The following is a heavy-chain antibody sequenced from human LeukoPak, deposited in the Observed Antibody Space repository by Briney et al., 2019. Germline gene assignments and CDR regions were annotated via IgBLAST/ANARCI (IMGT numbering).Heavy chain of an antibody. CDR3: ARWGYYDSSGYNYYYYYMDV. J-gene: IGHJ6*03. CDR1: GYTFTSYD. CDR2: MNPNSGNT. Sequence: EASVKVSCKASGYTFTSYDINWVRQATGQGLEWMGWMNPNSGNTGYAQKYQGRVTMTRNTSISTAYMELSSLRSEDTAVYYCARWGYYDSSGYNYYYYYMDVWGKGTTVTVSS. D-gene: IGHD3-22*01. V-gene: IGHV1-8*01.